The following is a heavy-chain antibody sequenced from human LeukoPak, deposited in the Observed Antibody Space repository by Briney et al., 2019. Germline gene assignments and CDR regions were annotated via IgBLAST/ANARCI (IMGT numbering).Heavy chain of an antibody. V-gene: IGHV3-30*02. CDR1: GFTFSSYG. D-gene: IGHD2-2*01. CDR3: AKDSSRYCSSTSCPFYFQH. J-gene: IGHJ1*01. CDR2: IRYDGSNK. Sequence: PGGSLRLSCAASGFTFSSYGMHWVRQAPGKGLEWVAFIRYDGSNKYYADSVKGRFTISRDNSKNTLYLQMNSLRAEDTAVNYCAKDSSRYCSSTSCPFYFQHWGQGTLVTVSS.